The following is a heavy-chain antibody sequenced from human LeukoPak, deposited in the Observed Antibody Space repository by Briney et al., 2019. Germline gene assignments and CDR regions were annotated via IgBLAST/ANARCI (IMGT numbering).Heavy chain of an antibody. CDR1: GYTFTGYY. Sequence: GASVKVSCKASGYTFTGYYMHWVRQAPGQGLEWMGWINPNSGGTNYAQKFQGRVTMTRDTSISTAYMELSRLRSDDTAVYYCVRCFSLWFGELLYYWGQGTLVTVSS. V-gene: IGHV1-2*02. CDR3: VRCFSLWFGELLYY. D-gene: IGHD3-10*01. J-gene: IGHJ4*02. CDR2: INPNSGGT.